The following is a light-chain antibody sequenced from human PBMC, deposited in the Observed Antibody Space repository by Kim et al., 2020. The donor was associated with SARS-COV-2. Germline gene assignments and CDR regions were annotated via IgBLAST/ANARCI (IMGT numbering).Light chain of an antibody. CDR1: QDISNY. V-gene: IGKV1-27*01. CDR3: QKYNSAPNT. J-gene: IGKJ2*01. CDR2: ATS. Sequence: SGSIGDRVTITSRASQDISNYLAWYQLKQGKIPRLLIYATSTVQSGVPSRFSGRGSGTDFTLTISSLQPEDVATYYCQKYNSAPNTFGQGTKLEI.